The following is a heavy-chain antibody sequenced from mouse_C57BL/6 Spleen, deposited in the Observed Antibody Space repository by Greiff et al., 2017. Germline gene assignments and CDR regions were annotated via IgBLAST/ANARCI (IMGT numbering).Heavy chain of an antibody. Sequence: VMLVESGPGLVQPSPSLSITCTVSGFSLTSYGVHWVRQSPGKGLEWLGVIWSGGSTDYNAAFISRLSISKDNSKCQVSFKMNSLQADDTAIYYCASYYYGTFDYWGQGTTLTVSS. D-gene: IGHD1-1*01. V-gene: IGHV2-2*01. CDR2: IWSGGST. CDR1: GFSLTSYG. CDR3: ASYYYGTFDY. J-gene: IGHJ2*01.